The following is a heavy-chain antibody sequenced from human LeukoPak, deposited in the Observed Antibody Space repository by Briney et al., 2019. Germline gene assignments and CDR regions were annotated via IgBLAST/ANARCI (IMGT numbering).Heavy chain of an antibody. J-gene: IGHJ4*02. Sequence: PSETLSLTCTVSGDSIISSIYRWGWIRQPPGKGLEWMGSVYYDGSTYYNPSLTSRVSMSVDTSKNQFSLKVRSVAATDTAVYYCARLHDLDYWGQGILVTVSS. CDR1: GDSIISSIYR. CDR3: ARLHDLDY. CDR2: VYYDGST. V-gene: IGHV4-39*01. D-gene: IGHD5-24*01.